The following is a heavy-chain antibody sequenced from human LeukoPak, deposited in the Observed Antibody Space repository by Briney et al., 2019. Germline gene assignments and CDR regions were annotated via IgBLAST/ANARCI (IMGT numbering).Heavy chain of an antibody. D-gene: IGHD5-24*01. CDR3: AKDQTGDGYNSI. V-gene: IGHV3-23*01. Sequence: SGGSLRLSCAASGFTFSNYAMSWVRQTPGKRLDWVSLIHGDKTFYADSVKGRFTISRDNSKSTLYLQMRSLRAEDTALYFCAKDQTGDGYNSIWGQGTLITVSS. CDR2: IHGDKT. CDR1: GFTFSNYA. J-gene: IGHJ1*01.